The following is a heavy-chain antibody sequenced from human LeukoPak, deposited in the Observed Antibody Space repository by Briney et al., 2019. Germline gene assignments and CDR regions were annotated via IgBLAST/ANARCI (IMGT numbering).Heavy chain of an antibody. CDR1: GYTFTGYY. V-gene: IGHV1-2*02. J-gene: IGHJ4*02. CDR3: ARTWGTYGIDY. CDR2: INPNRGAT. Sequence: GASVKVSCKASGYTFTGYYMHWVRQAPGQGLEWMGWINPNRGATNYAQKFQGRVTMTRDTSTSTAYMELTRLRSDDTAIYYCARTWGTYGIDYWGQGTLVTVSS. D-gene: IGHD4-17*01.